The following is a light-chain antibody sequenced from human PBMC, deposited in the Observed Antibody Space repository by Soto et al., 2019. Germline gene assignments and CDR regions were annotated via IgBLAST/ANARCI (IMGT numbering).Light chain of an antibody. J-gene: IGKJ1*01. CDR2: DAS. CDR3: QQRSNWPPWT. CDR1: QSVSSY. Sequence: EILLTPSPATLSLSTGERSTLSCRSRQSVSSYLAWYQQKPGQAPRLLIYDASNRATGIPARFSGSGSGTDFTLTISSLEPEDFAVYYCQQRSNWPPWTFGQGTKVDIK. V-gene: IGKV3-11*01.